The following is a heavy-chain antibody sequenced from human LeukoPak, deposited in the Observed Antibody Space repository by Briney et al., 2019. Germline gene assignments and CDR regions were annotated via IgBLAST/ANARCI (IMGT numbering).Heavy chain of an antibody. CDR3: AKDPNGDYIGTFEI. J-gene: IGHJ3*02. CDR1: KFNFLKYG. D-gene: IGHD4-17*01. V-gene: IGHV3-23*01. CDR2: ISGSGSDT. Sequence: GGSLRLSCATSKFNFLKYGLTWVRQAPGKGLEWVSSISGSGSDTQYAASVQGRFTISRDNSKNTLYLQMNSLRAEDTAVYYCAKDPNGDYIGTFEIWGHGTMVTVSS.